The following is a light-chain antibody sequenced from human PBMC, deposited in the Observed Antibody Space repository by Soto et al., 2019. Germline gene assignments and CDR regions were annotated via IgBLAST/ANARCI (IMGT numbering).Light chain of an antibody. J-gene: IGKJ1*01. V-gene: IGKV3-11*01. CDR3: QHRSNWPRT. CDR1: QSVSSY. CDR2: DSS. Sequence: EIVLTQYTATLSLSPGERATLSCRASQSVSSYLAWYQQKPGQAPRLLIYDSSNRATGIPARFSGSGSGTDFTLTISILEPEDFAVYYCQHRSNWPRTFGQGTKVDI.